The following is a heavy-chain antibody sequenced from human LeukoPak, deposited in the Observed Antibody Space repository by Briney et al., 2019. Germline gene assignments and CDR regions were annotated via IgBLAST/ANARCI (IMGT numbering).Heavy chain of an antibody. CDR1: GFTFRNFW. J-gene: IGHJ6*02. D-gene: IGHD6-25*01. Sequence: GGSLRLSCAASGFTFRNFWMTWVRQAPGKGLEWVANIKQDGSEKHYVDSVKGRFIISRDNAKNSLYLQMNSLRAEDTAVYYCGGPNPLLERPSAMDVWGQGTTVTVSS. CDR2: IKQDGSEK. V-gene: IGHV3-7*03. CDR3: GGPNPLLERPSAMDV.